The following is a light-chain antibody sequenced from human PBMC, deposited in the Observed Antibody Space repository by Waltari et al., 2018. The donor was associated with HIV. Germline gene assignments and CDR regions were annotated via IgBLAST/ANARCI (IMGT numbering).Light chain of an antibody. Sequence: QSVLTQPPSASGTPGQRVTISCSGSSSNIGSSYVYWYKQLPGTAPQLLIYRNNQRPSGGPCRFAGSTSGTSASPAISRLRSEDEADYYCAAWDDSLSGVVFGGGTKLTVL. V-gene: IGLV1-47*01. CDR2: RNN. CDR3: AAWDDSLSGVV. CDR1: SSNIGSSY. J-gene: IGLJ2*01.